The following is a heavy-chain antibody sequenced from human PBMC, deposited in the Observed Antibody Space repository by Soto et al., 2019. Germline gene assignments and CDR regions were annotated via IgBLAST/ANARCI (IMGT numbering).Heavy chain of an antibody. V-gene: IGHV4-39*01. CDR2: VYYRGRS. Sequence: PETLSLTCTVSGGSVTNSSYYWVWIRQSPGKGLEWIGSVYYRGRSYSKSSVKSRVTISVDTSKNRFSLSLNSVTASDTAVYFCVSQRTTVPTQAYFDYWGPGALVTVSS. J-gene: IGHJ4*02. CDR1: GGSVTNSSYY. CDR3: VSQRTTVPTQAYFDY. D-gene: IGHD4-17*01.